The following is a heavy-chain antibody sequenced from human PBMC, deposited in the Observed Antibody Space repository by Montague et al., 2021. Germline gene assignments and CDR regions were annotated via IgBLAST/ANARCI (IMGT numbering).Heavy chain of an antibody. J-gene: IGHJ5*02. CDR1: GGSLSNYY. CDR3: ARRGGQGNWFDP. CDR2: FFDSGTT. V-gene: IGHV4-59*01. Sequence: SETLSLTCTVSGGSLSNYYWSWIRQPPGKGLEWIGYFFDSGTTNYNPSLKSRVTISVDTSKNQCSLKLSAVIAADTAIYYCARRGGQGNWFDPWGQGTLVTVSS.